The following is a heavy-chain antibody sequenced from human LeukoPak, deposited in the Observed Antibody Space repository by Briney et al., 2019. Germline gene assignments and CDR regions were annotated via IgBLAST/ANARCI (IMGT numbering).Heavy chain of an antibody. D-gene: IGHD5-12*01. V-gene: IGHV3-23*01. J-gene: IGHJ4*02. CDR2: ISGSGGST. CDR3: AKDLGIVATIRCHQFDY. CDR1: GFTFSSYA. Sequence: GGSLILSCAASGFTFSSYAMNWVRQAPGKGLEWVSTISGSGGSTYYADSVKGRFTISRDNSKNTLYLQMNSLRAEDTAVYYCAKDLGIVATIRCHQFDYWGQGTLVTVSS.